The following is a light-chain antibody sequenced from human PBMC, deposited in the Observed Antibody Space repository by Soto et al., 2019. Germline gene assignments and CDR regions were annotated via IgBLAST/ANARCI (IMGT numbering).Light chain of an antibody. J-gene: IGLJ1*01. CDR2: EVS. Sequence: QSVLTQPPSASGSPGQSVAISCTGTSSDVGGYNYVSWYQQHPGKAPKLMIYEVSNRPSGVSNRFSGSKSGNTASLTISGLQAEDEADYYCSSYTSSSTSYVFGTGTKVTV. CDR3: SSYTSSSTSYV. CDR1: SSDVGGYNY. V-gene: IGLV2-14*01.